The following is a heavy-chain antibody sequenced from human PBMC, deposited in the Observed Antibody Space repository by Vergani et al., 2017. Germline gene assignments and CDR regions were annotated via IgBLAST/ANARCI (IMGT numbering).Heavy chain of an antibody. V-gene: IGHV1-69*02. D-gene: IGHD5-18*01. J-gene: IGHJ6*02. CDR1: GGTFSSYT. CDR2: IIPILGIA. Sequence: QVQLVQSGAEVKKPGSSVKVSCKASGGTFSSYTISWVRQAPGQGLEWMGRIIPILGIANYAQKFQGRVTMTRDTSISTAYMELSRLRSDDTAVYYCARRGYSYGYEDYGMDVWGQGTTVTVSS. CDR3: ARRGYSYGYEDYGMDV.